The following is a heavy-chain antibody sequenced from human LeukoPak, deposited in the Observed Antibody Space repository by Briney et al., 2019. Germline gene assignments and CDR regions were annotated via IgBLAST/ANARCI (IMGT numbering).Heavy chain of an antibody. CDR2: INPNSGGT. CDR1: GYTFAAYY. J-gene: IGHJ4*02. D-gene: IGHD5-24*01. Sequence: ASVKVSRKVSGYTFAAYYIHWVRQAPGQGLEWMGWINPNSGGTNYAQKFQGRVTMTRDTSISTAYMDLSRLRSDDTAMYYCARWLQRDVYGDYWGQGTLVTVSS. CDR3: ARWLQRDVYGDY. V-gene: IGHV1-2*02.